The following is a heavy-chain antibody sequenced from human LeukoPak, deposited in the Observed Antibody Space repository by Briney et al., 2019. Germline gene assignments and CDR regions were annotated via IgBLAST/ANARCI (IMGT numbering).Heavy chain of an antibody. J-gene: IGHJ4*02. V-gene: IGHV3-74*03. CDR3: ARDPLLWELPSDY. CDR2: INNDGSDT. D-gene: IGHD1-26*01. Sequence: GGSLRLSCAASGFTFSTFWMHWVRQAPGKGLMWVSQINNDGSDTKYADSVKGRFTISRDNAKNTLYLQMNSLRAEDTAVYYCARDPLLWELPSDYWGQGTPVTVSS. CDR1: GFTFSTFW.